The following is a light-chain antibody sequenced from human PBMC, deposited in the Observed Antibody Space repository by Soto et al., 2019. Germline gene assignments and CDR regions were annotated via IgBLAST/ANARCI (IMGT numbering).Light chain of an antibody. CDR2: GTY. Sequence: EIVLTQFPGTLSLSPGERYTLSCMAIQSVSSSYLAWYQQKPGQAPRLLIYGTYTRATGITARFSGSGSGTDFTLTISSLQFEDFAVYYCQQYNNWPRTVGQGTKVDIK. CDR3: QQYNNWPRT. V-gene: IGKV3-15*01. CDR1: QSVSSSY. J-gene: IGKJ1*01.